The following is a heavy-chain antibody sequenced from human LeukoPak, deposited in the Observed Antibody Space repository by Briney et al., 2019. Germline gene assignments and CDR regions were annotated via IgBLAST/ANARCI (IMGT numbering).Heavy chain of an antibody. D-gene: IGHD6-19*01. CDR2: ISSNGGST. CDR1: GFTFSSYA. Sequence: GGSLRLSCAASGFTFSSYAMHWVRQAPGKGLEYVSAISSNGGSTYYANSVKGRFTISRDNSKNTLYLQMGSLRAEDMAVYYCARDLKGGRWDWGQGTLVTVSS. V-gene: IGHV3-64*01. J-gene: IGHJ4*02. CDR3: ARDLKGGRWD.